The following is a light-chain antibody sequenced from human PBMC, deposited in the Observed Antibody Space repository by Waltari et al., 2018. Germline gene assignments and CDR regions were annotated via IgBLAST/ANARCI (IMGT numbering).Light chain of an antibody. CDR3: CSYAGVSTWV. CDR2: EVT. CDR1: SSDVG. V-gene: IGLV2-23*02. J-gene: IGLJ3*02. Sequence: QSALTQPASVSGSPGQSIPIPCTGTSSDVGKAPKLIIHEVTKRPSGTSTRFSGSKSGNTASLTLSGLQAEDEADYFCCSYAGVSTWVFGGGTKLTVL.